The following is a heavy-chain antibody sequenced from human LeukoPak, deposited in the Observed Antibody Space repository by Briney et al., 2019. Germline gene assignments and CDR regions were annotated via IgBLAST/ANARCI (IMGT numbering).Heavy chain of an antibody. J-gene: IGHJ4*02. CDR3: GRDWRTESADY. V-gene: IGHV3-33*01. Sequence: PGRSLRLSCVASGFTLSSFGMHWVRQAPGKGLEWVAVIWHDGTQKYYAESVKGRFSISRDDSKNTVYLEMNSLRAEDTAVYYCGRDWRTESADYWGQGTLLTVSS. D-gene: IGHD3-3*01. CDR2: IWHDGTQK. CDR1: GFTLSSFG.